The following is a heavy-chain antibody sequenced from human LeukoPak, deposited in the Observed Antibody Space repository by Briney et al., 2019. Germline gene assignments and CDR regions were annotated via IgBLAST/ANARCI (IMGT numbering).Heavy chain of an antibody. D-gene: IGHD1-26*01. Sequence: SGPTLVNPTQTLTLTCTFSGLSLSTGGMAVGWIRQTPGKALEWLTVIKWNDDNHYSPSLNSRLTVTKDTDRNEVVLIITNMDPVDAGTYYCVHKALVAAIFDSWGQGTLVTVSS. CDR2: IKWNDDN. CDR1: GLSLSTGGMA. CDR3: VHKALVAAIFDS. V-gene: IGHV2-5*04. J-gene: IGHJ4*02.